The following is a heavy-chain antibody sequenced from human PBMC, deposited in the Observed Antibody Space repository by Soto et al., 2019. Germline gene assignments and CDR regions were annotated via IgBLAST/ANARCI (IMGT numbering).Heavy chain of an antibody. D-gene: IGHD5-18*01. V-gene: IGHV3-23*01. J-gene: IGHJ6*02. CDR3: AKVGSGQLWPPHNPGYYYCGMDV. CDR2: ISGSGGST. Sequence: GGSLRLSCAASGFTFSSYAMSWVRQAPGKGLEWVSAISGSGGSTYYADSVKGRFTISRDNSKNTLYLQMNSLRAEDTAVYYCAKVGSGQLWPPHNPGYYYCGMDVWGQGTTVTVSS. CDR1: GFTFSSYA.